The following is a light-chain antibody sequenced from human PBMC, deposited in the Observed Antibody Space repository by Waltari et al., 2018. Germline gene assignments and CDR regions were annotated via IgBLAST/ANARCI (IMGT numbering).Light chain of an antibody. CDR2: EVS. CDR1: QSLVHSNGNTY. V-gene: IGKV2-30*02. Sequence: DVVMTQSPLSLPTPPGQPASISCRSSQSLVHSNGNTYLSWYQQKPGQPPRRLIYEVSNQDSGVPDRFSGSGAGTDFTLKISRVEAEDVGVYYCGQGTHLPYSFGQGTKVEIK. CDR3: GQGTHLPYS. J-gene: IGKJ2*03.